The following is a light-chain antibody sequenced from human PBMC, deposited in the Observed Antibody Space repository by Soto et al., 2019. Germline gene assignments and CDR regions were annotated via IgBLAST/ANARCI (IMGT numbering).Light chain of an antibody. CDR3: QVWDSVSDHRV. Sequence: SSELTQPPSVSVAPGQTAWITCGGNNIGSEGVHWYQQKPGQAPVLVVFNDSDRPSGIPARFSGSKSGNTATLTISRVDVGDEADYYCQVWDSVSDHRVFGGGTKLTVL. CDR2: NDS. J-gene: IGLJ3*02. V-gene: IGLV3-21*02. CDR1: NIGSEG.